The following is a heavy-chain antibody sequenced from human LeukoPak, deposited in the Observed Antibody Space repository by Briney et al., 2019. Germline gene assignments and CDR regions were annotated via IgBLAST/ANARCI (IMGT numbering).Heavy chain of an antibody. CDR1: GGSISSSSYY. J-gene: IGHJ4*02. CDR3: ARNYYQYSSSTVYGY. Sequence: SETLSLTCTVSGGSISSSSYYWGWIRQPPGKGLEWLGSIYYSGSTYYNPSLRSRVTISVDMSKNQFSLKLRSVPAADTAVYYCARNYYQYSSSTVYGYWGQGTLVTVSS. CDR2: IYYSGST. D-gene: IGHD6-6*01. V-gene: IGHV4-39*01.